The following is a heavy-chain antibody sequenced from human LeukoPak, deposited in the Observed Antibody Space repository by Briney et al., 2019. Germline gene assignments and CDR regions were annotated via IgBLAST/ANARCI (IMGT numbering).Heavy chain of an antibody. V-gene: IGHV1-69*05. CDR2: IIPISGTA. J-gene: IGHJ6*03. CDR1: GGDFTNYP. D-gene: IGHD3-10*01. Sequence: ASVKVSCKASGGDFTNYPINWVRQAPGQGLEWMGRIIPISGTANFAQKFKDRVSFTTDESTRTAYMELSSLRSADTAIYYCAREPYYFGSGTYHSEYYHYYMDVWGKGTTVTVSS. CDR3: AREPYYFGSGTYHSEYYHYYMDV.